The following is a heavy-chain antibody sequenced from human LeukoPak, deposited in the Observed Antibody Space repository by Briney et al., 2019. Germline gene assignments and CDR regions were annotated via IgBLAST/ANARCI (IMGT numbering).Heavy chain of an antibody. Sequence: KPGGSLRLSCAASGFTFSSYSMNWVRQAPGKGLEWVSSISSSSSYIYYADSVKGRFTISRDNAKNSLYLQMNSLRAEDTAVYYCARGLKNCSSTSCYGFDYWGQGTLVTVSS. V-gene: IGHV3-21*01. CDR1: GFTFSSYS. CDR3: ARGLKNCSSTSCYGFDY. J-gene: IGHJ4*02. CDR2: ISSSSSYI. D-gene: IGHD2-2*01.